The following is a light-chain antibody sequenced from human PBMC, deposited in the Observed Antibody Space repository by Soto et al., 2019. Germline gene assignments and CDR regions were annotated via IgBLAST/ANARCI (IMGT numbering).Light chain of an antibody. CDR2: EVT. V-gene: IGLV2-14*01. Sequence: QSALTQPASVSGSPGQSITISCTGTSSDVGGYNYVSWYQQHPGKAPKLMIYEVTNRPSGVSNRFSGSKSGNTASLTISGLQAEDEADYYCSSYRSTSTLWVFGTGTKATVL. CDR3: SSYRSTSTLWV. J-gene: IGLJ1*01. CDR1: SSDVGGYNY.